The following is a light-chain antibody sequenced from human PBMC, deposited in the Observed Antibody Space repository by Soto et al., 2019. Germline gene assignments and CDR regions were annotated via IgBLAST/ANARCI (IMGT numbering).Light chain of an antibody. CDR3: QQYSSYPYT. CDR1: QSISSW. V-gene: IGKV1-5*03. Sequence: DIKMTQSPSTLSASVGDRVTITCRASQSISSWFAWYQQKPGTAPKLLIYKASSLQSGVPSRFSGSGSGTEFTLTISSLQPDDFATYYCQQYSSYPYTFGQGTKLEIK. CDR2: KAS. J-gene: IGKJ2*01.